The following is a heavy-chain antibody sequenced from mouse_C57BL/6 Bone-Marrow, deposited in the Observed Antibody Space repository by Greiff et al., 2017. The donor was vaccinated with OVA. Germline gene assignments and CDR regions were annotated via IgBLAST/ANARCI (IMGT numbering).Heavy chain of an antibody. CDR1: GFTFSDYY. Sequence: DVQLQESEGGLVQPGSSMKLSCTASGFTFSDYYMAWVRQVPEKGLEWVANINYDGSSTYYLDSLKSRFIISRDNAKNILYLQMSSLKSEDTATYYCARDGTVVAPYYAMDYWGQGTSVTVSS. V-gene: IGHV5-16*01. D-gene: IGHD1-1*01. CDR3: ARDGTVVAPYYAMDY. J-gene: IGHJ4*01. CDR2: INYDGSST.